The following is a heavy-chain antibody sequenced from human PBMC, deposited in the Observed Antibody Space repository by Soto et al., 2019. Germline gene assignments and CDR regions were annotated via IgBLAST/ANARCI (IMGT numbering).Heavy chain of an antibody. CDR3: ARDSGYYGRDV. Sequence: RGSLRLSCAASGFTFSSYGMSWVCQAPGKGLELVAVIWYDGSNKYYADSVKGRFTISRANSKNTLYLQMNSLRAADTAVYYCARDSGYYGRDVWGQGTTVTVS. CDR2: IWYDGSNK. D-gene: IGHD6-25*01. CDR1: GFTFSSYG. J-gene: IGHJ6*02. V-gene: IGHV3-33*01.